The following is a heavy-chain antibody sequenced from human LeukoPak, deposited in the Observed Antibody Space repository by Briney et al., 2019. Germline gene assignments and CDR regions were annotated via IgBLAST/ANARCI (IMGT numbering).Heavy chain of an antibody. Sequence: GASVKVSCKASGGTFSSYAISWVRQAPGQGLEWMGGIIPIFGTANYAQKFQGRVTITADESTSTAYMELSSLRSEDTAVYYCTRERERRTYYYDSSGSDLDYWGQGTLVTVSS. CDR3: TRERERRTYYYDSSGSDLDY. CDR1: GGTFSSYA. V-gene: IGHV1-69*13. CDR2: IIPIFGTA. J-gene: IGHJ4*02. D-gene: IGHD3-22*01.